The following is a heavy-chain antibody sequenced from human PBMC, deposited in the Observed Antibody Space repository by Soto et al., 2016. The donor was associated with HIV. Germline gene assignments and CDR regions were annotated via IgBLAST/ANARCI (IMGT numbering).Heavy chain of an antibody. D-gene: IGHD6-19*01. J-gene: IGHJ6*02. V-gene: IGHV4-39*01. CDR1: GGSISSSSYY. CDR2: IYYSGST. CDR3: ARHGARVAVAGYYGMDV. Sequence: QLQLQESGPGLVKPSETLSLTCTVSGGSISSSSYYWGWIRQPPGKGLEWIGSIYYSGSTYYNPSLKSRVTISVDTSKNQFSLKLSSVTAADTAVYYCARHGARVAVAGYYGMDVWGQGTTVTVSS.